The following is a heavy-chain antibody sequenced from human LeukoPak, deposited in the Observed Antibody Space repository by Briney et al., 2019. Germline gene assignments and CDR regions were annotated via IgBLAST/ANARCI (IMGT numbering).Heavy chain of an antibody. CDR3: ARDPGYYDSYLSYYYYYYMDV. CDR2: INPNSGGT. Sequence: ASVKVSCKASGYTFTGYYMHWVRQAPGQGLEWMGWINPNSGGTNYAQKFQGRVTMTRDTSISTAYMELSRLRSDDTAVYYCARDPGYYDSYLSYYYYYYMDVWGKGTTVTVSS. CDR1: GYTFTGYY. D-gene: IGHD3-22*01. J-gene: IGHJ6*03. V-gene: IGHV1-2*02.